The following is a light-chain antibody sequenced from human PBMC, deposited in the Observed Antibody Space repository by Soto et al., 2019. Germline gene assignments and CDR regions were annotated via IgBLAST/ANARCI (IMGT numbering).Light chain of an antibody. J-gene: IGKJ1*01. V-gene: IGKV3-20*01. Sequence: EILLTQSPGTLSLSPWERATLSCRASQSVSNSYLAWYQQKPGQAPRLLIYGASSRATGIPDKFSGSGSGTDFTLTISRLEPEDFEVYYCQQYGSSPWTFGQWTKVEIK. CDR3: QQYGSSPWT. CDR1: QSVSNSY. CDR2: GAS.